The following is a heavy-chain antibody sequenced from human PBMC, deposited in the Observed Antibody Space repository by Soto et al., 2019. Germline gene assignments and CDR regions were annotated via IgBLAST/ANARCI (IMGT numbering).Heavy chain of an antibody. CDR2: IIPIFGTA. CDR1: GGTFSSYA. Sequence: GASVKVSCKASGGTFSSYAISWVRQAPGQGLEWMGGIIPIFGTANYAQKFQGRVTITADESTSTAYMELSSLRSEDTAVYYCARDKGDGYNHGLYAFDIWGQGTMVTVSS. D-gene: IGHD5-12*01. CDR3: ARDKGDGYNHGLYAFDI. J-gene: IGHJ3*02. V-gene: IGHV1-69*13.